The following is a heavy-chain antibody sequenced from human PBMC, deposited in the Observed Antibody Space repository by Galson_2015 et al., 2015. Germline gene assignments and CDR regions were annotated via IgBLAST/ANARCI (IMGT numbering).Heavy chain of an antibody. CDR3: ARYSVGKTYSSGGRGAFDI. D-gene: IGHD6-19*01. V-gene: IGHV3-64*01. Sequence: SLRLSCAASGFTFSSYAMHWVRQAPGKGLEYVSAFSSNGGSTYYANSVKGRFTISRDNSKNTLYLQMGSLRAEDMAVYYCARYSVGKTYSSGGRGAFDIWGQGTMVTVSS. CDR2: FSSNGGST. J-gene: IGHJ3*02. CDR1: GFTFSSYA.